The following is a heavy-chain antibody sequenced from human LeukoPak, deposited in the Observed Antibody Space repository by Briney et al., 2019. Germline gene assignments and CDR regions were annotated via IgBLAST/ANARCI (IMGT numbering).Heavy chain of an antibody. CDR2: IRPYNGNT. CDR1: GYTFTNYG. CDR3: ARAPLYYDILTGYYSKYYFDY. V-gene: IGHV1-18*01. D-gene: IGHD3-9*01. J-gene: IGHJ4*02. Sequence: ASVKVPCKASGYTFTNYGISWVRQAPGQGLEWMGWIRPYNGNTIYAQKLQGRVTMTTDTSTSTAYMELRSLRSDDTAVYYCARAPLYYDILTGYYSKYYFDYWGQGTLVTVSS.